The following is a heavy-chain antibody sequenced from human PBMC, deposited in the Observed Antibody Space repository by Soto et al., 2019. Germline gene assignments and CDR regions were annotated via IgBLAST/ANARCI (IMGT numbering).Heavy chain of an antibody. D-gene: IGHD3-22*01. CDR2: ISAYNGNT. CDR3: ARLDYYDSSGYYYDY. V-gene: IGHV1-18*04. CDR1: GYTFTSYY. J-gene: IGHJ4*02. Sequence: ASVKVSCKASGYTFTSYYMHWVRQAPGQGLEWMGWISAYNGNTNYAQKLQGRVTMTTDTSTSTAYMELRSLRSDDTAVYYCARLDYYDSSGYYYDYWGQGTLVTVSS.